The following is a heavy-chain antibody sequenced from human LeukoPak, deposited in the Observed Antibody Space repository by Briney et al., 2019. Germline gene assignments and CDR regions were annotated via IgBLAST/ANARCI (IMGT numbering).Heavy chain of an antibody. J-gene: IGHJ5*02. CDR3: ARAFGIVGATCWFDP. Sequence: GGSLRLSCAASGFTFSTYSMNWVRQAPGKGLEWVSYISSSGSTIYYADSVKGRFTISRDNAKNSLYLQMNSLRAEDTAVYYCARAFGIVGATCWFDPWGQGTLVTVSS. D-gene: IGHD1-26*01. V-gene: IGHV3-48*04. CDR2: ISSSGSTI. CDR1: GFTFSTYS.